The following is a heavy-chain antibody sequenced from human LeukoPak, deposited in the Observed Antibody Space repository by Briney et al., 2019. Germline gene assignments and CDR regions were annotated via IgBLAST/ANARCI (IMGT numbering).Heavy chain of an antibody. CDR3: ARGSRYAPIDY. CDR1: GGSFSGYY. CDR2: INHSGST. D-gene: IGHD2-8*01. J-gene: IGHJ4*02. V-gene: IGHV4-34*01. Sequence: PSETLSLTCAVYGGSFSGYYWSWIRQPPGKGLEWIGEINHSGSTNYNPSLKSRVTISVDTSKNQFSLKLSSVTAADTAVYYCARGSRYAPIDYWGQGTLVTASS.